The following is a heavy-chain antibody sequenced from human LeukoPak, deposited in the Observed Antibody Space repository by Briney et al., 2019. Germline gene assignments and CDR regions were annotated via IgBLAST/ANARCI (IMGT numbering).Heavy chain of an antibody. D-gene: IGHD3-22*01. CDR2: IYYSGST. Sequence: PSETLSLTCTVSGGSISSYYWSWIRQPPGKGLELIGYIYYSGSTNYNPSLKSRVTISVDTSKNQFSLKLSSVTAADTAVYYCAREGSGYHPLYYFYYWGQGTLVTVSS. CDR1: GGSISSYY. J-gene: IGHJ4*02. V-gene: IGHV4-59*01. CDR3: AREGSGYHPLYYFYY.